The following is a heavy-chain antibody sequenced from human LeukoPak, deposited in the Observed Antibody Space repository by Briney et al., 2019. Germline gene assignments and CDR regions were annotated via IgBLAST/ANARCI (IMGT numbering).Heavy chain of an antibody. D-gene: IGHD6-19*01. V-gene: IGHV3-30*04. Sequence: GGSLRLSCEASGFTFSSYAMHWVRQAPGKGLEWVAVISYDGSNKYYADSVKGRFTISRDNSKNTLYLQMNSLRAEDTAVYYCARDIKSIAVAIDYWGQGTLVTVSS. J-gene: IGHJ4*02. CDR1: GFTFSSYA. CDR3: ARDIKSIAVAIDY. CDR2: ISYDGSNK.